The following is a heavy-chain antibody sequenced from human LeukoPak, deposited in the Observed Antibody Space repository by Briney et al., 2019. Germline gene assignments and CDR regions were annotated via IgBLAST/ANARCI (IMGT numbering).Heavy chain of an antibody. D-gene: IGHD3-10*01. V-gene: IGHV3-33*01. CDR1: GFTFSTYG. CDR3: ARDPSGSYYY. Sequence: GGSLRLSCSASGFTFSTYGMHWVRQAPGKGLEWVAHIWYDGTNEAYAASVKGRFTISRDNSKNTLYLQMNSLRAEDTAVYYCARDPSGSYYYWGQGTLVAVSS. CDR2: IWYDGTNE. J-gene: IGHJ4*02.